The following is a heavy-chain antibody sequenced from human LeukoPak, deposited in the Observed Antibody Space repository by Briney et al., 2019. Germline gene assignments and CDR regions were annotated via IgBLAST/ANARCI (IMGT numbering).Heavy chain of an antibody. Sequence: GGSLRLSCAASGFTFSNYNMNWVRQAPGKGLEWVSSITSSSTYIYYADSVKGRFTISRDNAKNSLYLQMNSLRAEDTAVYYCARGTSSSSSYYYYYMDVWGKGTTVTVSS. CDR2: ITSSSTYI. CDR3: ARGTSSSSSYYYYYMDV. J-gene: IGHJ6*03. CDR1: GFTFSNYN. V-gene: IGHV3-21*01. D-gene: IGHD6-6*01.